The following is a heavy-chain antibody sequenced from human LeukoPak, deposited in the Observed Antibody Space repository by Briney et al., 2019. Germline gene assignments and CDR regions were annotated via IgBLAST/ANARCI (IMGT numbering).Heavy chain of an antibody. J-gene: IGHJ6*04. CDR2: IWYDGSNK. Sequence: PGGSLRLSCAASGFTFSSYGMHWVRQAPGKGLEWEEVIWYDGSNKYYADYVKGRFTIARDNSKNTLYLQKNRLRAEDTAVYYCARDFYGGGYSYGSYYYYGMDVWGKGTTVTVSS. CDR3: ARDFYGGGYSYGSYYYYGMDV. D-gene: IGHD5-18*01. V-gene: IGHV3-33*01. CDR1: GFTFSSYG.